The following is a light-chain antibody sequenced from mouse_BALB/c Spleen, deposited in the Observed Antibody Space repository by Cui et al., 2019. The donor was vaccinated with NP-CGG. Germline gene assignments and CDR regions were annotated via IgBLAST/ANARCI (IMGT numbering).Light chain of an antibody. CDR2: GTN. J-gene: IGLJ1*01. CDR1: TGTVTTSNY. V-gene: IGLV1*01. CDR3: ALWYSNHWV. Sequence: QGVFTQGSSLTTSPGETVTLTCRSNTGTVTTSNYANWVQEKPDHLFTGLIGGTNNRAPGVPARFSGSLIGDKAALTITGAQTEDEAIYFCALWYSNHWVFGGGTKLTVL.